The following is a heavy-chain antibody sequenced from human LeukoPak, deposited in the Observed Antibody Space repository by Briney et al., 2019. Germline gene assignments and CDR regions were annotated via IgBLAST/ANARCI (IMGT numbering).Heavy chain of an antibody. J-gene: IGHJ4*02. V-gene: IGHV3-33*01. CDR1: GFTFSSYG. CDR2: IWYDGSNK. CDR3: ARGFDSSGYYDNYFEY. Sequence: PGRPLRLSCAASGFTFSSYGMHWVPQAPGKALEWVAVIWYDGSNKYYAGSVKGRFTISRDNSKNTVYVQMNSLRVEDTAVYYCARGFDSSGYYDNYFEYWGQGTLVTVSS. D-gene: IGHD3-22*01.